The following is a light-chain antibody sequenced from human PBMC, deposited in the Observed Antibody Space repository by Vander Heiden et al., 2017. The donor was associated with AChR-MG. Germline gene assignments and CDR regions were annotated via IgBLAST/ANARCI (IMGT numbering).Light chain of an antibody. CDR2: LAS. J-gene: IGKJ1*01. CDR3: LQYNTYPWT. CDR1: LGVRNF. Sequence: IQMTQSPSSLSASVGDRVTITCRASLGVRNFLAWFQQRPGKAPKTLIYLASTLHNGVPSRFAGGGSGTEFTLTINSLQPEDFATYYCLQYNTYPWTLGHGTKVEIK. V-gene: IGKV1-16*01.